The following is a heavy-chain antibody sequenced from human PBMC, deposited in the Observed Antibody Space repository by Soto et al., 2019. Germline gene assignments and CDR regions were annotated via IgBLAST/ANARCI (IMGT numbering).Heavy chain of an antibody. Sequence: QVQLMQSGAEVKKPGASVKVSCKASGYTFTSYAMHWVRQAPGQRLEWMGWINAGNGNTKYSQKFQGRVTITRDTSASTAYMELSSLRSEDTAVYYCARDVGVVVPAAIGSFDYWGQGTLVTVSS. CDR2: INAGNGNT. CDR3: ARDVGVVVPAAIGSFDY. J-gene: IGHJ4*02. CDR1: GYTFTSYA. V-gene: IGHV1-3*01. D-gene: IGHD2-2*01.